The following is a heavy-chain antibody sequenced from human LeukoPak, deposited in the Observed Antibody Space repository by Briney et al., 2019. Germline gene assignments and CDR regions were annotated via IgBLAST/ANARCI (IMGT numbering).Heavy chain of an antibody. J-gene: IGHJ4*02. Sequence: SQTLSLTCAISGDSVSSNSAGWNWIRQSPSRGLEWLGRTYFRSEWYNHYAVSVKSRITINPDTSKNQFSLQLNSVTPEDTAVYYCARGLSLVFHNWGQGTLVTVSS. V-gene: IGHV6-1*01. CDR1: GDSVSSNSAG. D-gene: IGHD2-8*02. CDR3: ARGLSLVFHN. CDR2: TYFRSEWYN.